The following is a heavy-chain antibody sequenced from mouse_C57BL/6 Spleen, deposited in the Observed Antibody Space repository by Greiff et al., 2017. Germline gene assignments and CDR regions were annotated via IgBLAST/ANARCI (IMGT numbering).Heavy chain of an antibody. CDR1: GYAFTNYL. CDR3: ARAGSSYGYFDV. CDR2: INPGSGGT. J-gene: IGHJ1*03. V-gene: IGHV1-54*01. D-gene: IGHD1-1*01. Sequence: QVHVKQSGAELVRPGTSVKVSCKASGYAFTNYLIEWVKQRPGQGLEWIGVINPGSGGTNYNEKFKGKATLTADKSSSTAYMQLSSLTSEDSAVYFCARAGSSYGYFDVWGTGTTVTVSS.